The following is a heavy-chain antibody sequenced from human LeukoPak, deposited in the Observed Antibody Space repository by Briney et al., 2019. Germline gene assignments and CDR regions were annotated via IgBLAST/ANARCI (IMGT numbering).Heavy chain of an antibody. Sequence: PGGSLRLSCAASGFSFSNHYMRWIRQAPGKGLEWVANINEDGSNKWHLGSVKGRFTVSRDNARNALYLQMNSLRVEDTAVYYCTRVIVAVPGYFDYFDFWGQGALSPSPQ. CDR2: INEDGSNK. CDR1: GFSFSNHY. D-gene: IGHD6-19*01. V-gene: IGHV3-7*01. CDR3: TRVIVAVPGYFDYFDF. J-gene: IGHJ4*02.